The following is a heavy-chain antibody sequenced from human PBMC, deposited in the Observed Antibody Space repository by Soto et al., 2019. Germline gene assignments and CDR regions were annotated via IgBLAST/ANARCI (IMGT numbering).Heavy chain of an antibody. CDR3: AREVTYYYDSSGLAYFDY. V-gene: IGHV1-69*13. D-gene: IGHD3-22*01. CDR1: RGTFSIYA. CDR2: IIPIFGTA. J-gene: IGHJ4*02. Sequence: SVQVSCKASRGTFSIYAISCVQQSRLQWLEWMGGIIPIFGTANYAQKFQGRVTITADESTSTAYMELSSLRSEDTAVYYCAREVTYYYDSSGLAYFDYWGQGPLVTVSS.